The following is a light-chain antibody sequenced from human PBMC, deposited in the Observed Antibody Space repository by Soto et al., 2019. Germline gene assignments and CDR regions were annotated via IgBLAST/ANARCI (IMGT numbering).Light chain of an antibody. J-gene: IGLJ2*01. CDR1: SSNIGTNS. CDR3: AVWDDSLNVVV. Sequence: QPVLTQPPSASGTPGQRVTISCSGSSSNIGTNSVNWYQHLPGTAPKLLIYSNYQRPSGVPDRFSGSKSGTSASLAISGLQSEDEADYYCAVWDDSLNVVVFGGGTKLTVL. CDR2: SNY. V-gene: IGLV1-44*01.